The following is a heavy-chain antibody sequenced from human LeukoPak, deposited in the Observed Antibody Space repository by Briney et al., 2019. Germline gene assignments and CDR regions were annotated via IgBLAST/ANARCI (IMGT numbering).Heavy chain of an antibody. CDR3: ARDVDVWNPVGYYYYMDV. D-gene: IGHD1-1*01. Sequence: PGGSLRLSRVASGFTFITYAMSWVRQAPGKGLEWVSYISSSSSTIYYADSVKGRFTISRDNAKNSLYLQMNSLRAEDTAVYYCARDVDVWNPVGYYYYMDVWGKGTTVTVSS. J-gene: IGHJ6*03. V-gene: IGHV3-48*01. CDR2: ISSSSSTI. CDR1: GFTFITYA.